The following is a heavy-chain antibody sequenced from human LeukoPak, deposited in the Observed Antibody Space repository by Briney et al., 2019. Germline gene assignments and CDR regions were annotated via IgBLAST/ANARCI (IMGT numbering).Heavy chain of an antibody. CDR1: GFTVSGNY. Sequence: GGSLRLSCAASGFTVSGNYMSWVRQAPGKGLEWVSVIYSGGSTYYADSVRGRFTISRDNSKNTLYLQMNSLRAEDTAVYYCARSDYDSSGYPNWGQGTLVTVSS. CDR2: IYSGGST. J-gene: IGHJ4*02. V-gene: IGHV3-66*01. D-gene: IGHD3-22*01. CDR3: ARSDYDSSGYPN.